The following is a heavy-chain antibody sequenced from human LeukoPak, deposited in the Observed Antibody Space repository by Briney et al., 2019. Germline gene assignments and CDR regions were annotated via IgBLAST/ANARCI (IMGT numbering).Heavy chain of an antibody. Sequence: GGSLRLSCAASGFTFSSYAMHWVRQAPGKGLEWVAVISYDGSNKYYADSVKGRFTISRDNSKNTLYLQMNSLRAEDTAVYYCAKGSILYYDFWSGYFFRGAYYFDYWGQGTLVTVSS. J-gene: IGHJ4*02. CDR1: GFTFSSYA. V-gene: IGHV3-30-3*01. CDR2: ISYDGSNK. D-gene: IGHD3-3*01. CDR3: AKGSILYYDFWSGYFFRGAYYFDY.